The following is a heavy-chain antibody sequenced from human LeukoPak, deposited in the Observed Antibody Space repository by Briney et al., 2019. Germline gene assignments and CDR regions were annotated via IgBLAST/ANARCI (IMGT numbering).Heavy chain of an antibody. CDR1: GFTFSSYS. D-gene: IGHD2-15*01. CDR2: ISSSSSYI. J-gene: IGHJ6*03. V-gene: IGHV3-21*01. Sequence: PGGSLRLSCAASGFTFSSYSMNWVRQALGKGLEWVSSISSSSSYIYYADSVKGRFTISRDNAKNSLYLQMNSLRAEDTAVYYCARAAVVVAATSYYYYMDVWGKGTTVTVSS. CDR3: ARAAVVVAATSYYYYMDV.